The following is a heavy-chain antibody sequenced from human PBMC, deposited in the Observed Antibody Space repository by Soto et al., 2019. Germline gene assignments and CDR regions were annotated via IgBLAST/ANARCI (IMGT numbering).Heavy chain of an antibody. J-gene: IGHJ4*02. V-gene: IGHV4-38-2*02. CDR1: GYTISSGYF. CDR3: ARVLFCSTDSCYAGFDH. CDR2: VNHGGST. Sequence: ASETLSLTCTVSGYTISSGYFWGWIRQSPGKGLEWIGSVNHGGSTYYSPSLKSRVFISVDTSKNQFSLRLTSVTAADAAVYYCARVLFCSTDSCYAGFDHWGQGTLVTVSS. D-gene: IGHD2-2*01.